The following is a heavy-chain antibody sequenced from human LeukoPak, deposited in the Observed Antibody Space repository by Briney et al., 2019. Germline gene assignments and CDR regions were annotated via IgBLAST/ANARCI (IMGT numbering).Heavy chain of an antibody. V-gene: IGHV1-46*01. D-gene: IGHD1-1*01. CDR1: GYTFTSYY. CDR3: ARGFTRIYYLDY. J-gene: IGHJ4*02. CDR2: VIPGGGGT. Sequence: ASVKVSCKASGYTFTSYYIHWVRQAPGQGLEWMGVVIPGGGGTSYAQQFQGRVTLTRDMSTSTVYMELSSLISEDTAVYYCARGFTRIYYLDYWGQGTLVTVSS.